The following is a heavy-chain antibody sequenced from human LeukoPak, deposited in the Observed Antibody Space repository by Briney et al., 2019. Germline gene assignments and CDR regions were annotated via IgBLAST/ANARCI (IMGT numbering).Heavy chain of an antibody. D-gene: IGHD3-3*01. CDR2: IYYSGST. J-gene: IGHJ5*02. V-gene: IGHV4-61*01. CDR1: GGSVSSGSYY. CDR3: ARVTPGGILEWSDGDNWFDP. Sequence: MSSETLSLTCTVSGGSVSSGSYYWSWIRQPPGKGLEWIGYIYYSGSTNYNPSLKSRVTISVDTSKNQFSLKLSSVTAADTAVYYCARVTPGGILEWSDGDNWFDPWGQGTLVTVSS.